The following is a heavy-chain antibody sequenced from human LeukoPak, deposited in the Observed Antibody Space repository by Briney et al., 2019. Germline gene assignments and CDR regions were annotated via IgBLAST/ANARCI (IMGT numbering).Heavy chain of an antibody. V-gene: IGHV3-23*01. CDR3: ARDSPTFDI. J-gene: IGHJ3*02. Sequence: GGSLRLSCAASGYTFSTYAMSWVRQAPEKGLEWVSAISGSGGSTYYADSVKGRFTISRGNSKNTLYLQMNSLRAEDTAIYYCARDSPTFDIWGQGTMVTVSS. CDR1: GYTFSTYA. CDR2: ISGSGGST.